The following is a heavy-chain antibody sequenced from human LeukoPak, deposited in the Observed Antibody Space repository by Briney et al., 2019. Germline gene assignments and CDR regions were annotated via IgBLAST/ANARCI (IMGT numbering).Heavy chain of an antibody. V-gene: IGHV3-23*01. CDR3: AKDRYSSSQMFDY. Sequence: GGSLRLSCAVSGITLSNYGMSWVRQAPGRGLEWVAGISDSGGSTTYADSVKGRFTISRDNAKNSLYLQMNSLRAEDTALYYCAKDRYSSSQMFDYWGQGTLVTVSS. D-gene: IGHD6-13*01. CDR2: ISDSGGST. CDR1: GITLSNYG. J-gene: IGHJ4*02.